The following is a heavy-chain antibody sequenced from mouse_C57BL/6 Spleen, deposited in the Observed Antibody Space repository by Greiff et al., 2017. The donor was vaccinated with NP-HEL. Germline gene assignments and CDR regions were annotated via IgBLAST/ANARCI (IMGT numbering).Heavy chain of an antibody. CDR1: GFSLTSYG. J-gene: IGHJ4*01. D-gene: IGHD2-4*01. Sequence: VQLVESGPGLVQPSQSLSITCTVSGFSLTSYGVHWVRQSPGKGLEWLGVIWSGGSTDYNAAFISRLSISKDNSKSQVFFKMNSLQADDTAIYYCARNEGYDYDGGAMDCWGQGTSVTVSS. CDR3: ARNEGYDYDGGAMDC. CDR2: IWSGGST. V-gene: IGHV2-2*01.